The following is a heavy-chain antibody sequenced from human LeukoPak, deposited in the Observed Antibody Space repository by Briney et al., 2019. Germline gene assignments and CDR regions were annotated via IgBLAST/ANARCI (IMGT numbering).Heavy chain of an antibody. CDR3: ARDYIYQDAFDI. J-gene: IGHJ3*02. V-gene: IGHV4-59*01. Sequence: SETLSLTCTVSGGSISSYYWSWIRQPPGKGLEWIGYIYYSGSTNYNPSLKSRVTISVDTSKNQFSLKLSSVTAADTAVYYCARDYIYQDAFDIWGQGTMVTVSS. D-gene: IGHD2-2*01. CDR1: GGSISSYY. CDR2: IYYSGST.